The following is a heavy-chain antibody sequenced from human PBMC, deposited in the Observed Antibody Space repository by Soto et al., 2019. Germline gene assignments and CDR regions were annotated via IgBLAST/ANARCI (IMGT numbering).Heavy chain of an antibody. Sequence: GGSLRLSCAASGFTFSSYAMNWVRQAPGKGLEWVSAISGSGGSTYYADSVKGRFTISRDNSKNTLYLQMNSLRAEDTAVYYCAKDGCGGTCYGWFDAWGGQGTLVTISS. CDR3: AKDGCGGTCYGWFDA. V-gene: IGHV3-23*01. D-gene: IGHD2-15*01. J-gene: IGHJ5*02. CDR1: GFTFSSYA. CDR2: ISGSGGST.